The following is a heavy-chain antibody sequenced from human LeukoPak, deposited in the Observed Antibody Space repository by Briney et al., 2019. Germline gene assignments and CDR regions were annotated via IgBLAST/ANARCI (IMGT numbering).Heavy chain of an antibody. CDR3: AKESVVVVAAPDAFDI. CDR2: ISGSGGST. Sequence: GGSLRLSCAASGFTFSSYAMSWVRQAPGKGLEWVSAISGSGGSTYYADSVKSRFTISRDNSKNTLYLQMNSLRAEDTAVYYCAKESVVVVAAPDAFDIWGQGTMVTVSS. CDR1: GFTFSSYA. J-gene: IGHJ3*02. D-gene: IGHD2-15*01. V-gene: IGHV3-23*01.